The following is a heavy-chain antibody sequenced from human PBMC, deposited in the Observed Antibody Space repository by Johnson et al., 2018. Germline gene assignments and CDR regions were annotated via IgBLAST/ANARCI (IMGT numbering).Heavy chain of an antibody. CDR2: ISSSGSTI. D-gene: IGHD2-15*01. J-gene: IGHJ3*02. CDR3: ARSLRMSPDAFDI. CDR1: GFTFSANS. Sequence: VQLVESGGGLVQPGGSLRLSCAASGFTFSANSMNWVRQAPGKGLEWVSYISSSGSTIYSADSVKGRFTISRDSAKNSLYLQMNSLRDEDTAVYYCARSLRMSPDAFDIWGQGTMVTVSS. V-gene: IGHV3-48*02.